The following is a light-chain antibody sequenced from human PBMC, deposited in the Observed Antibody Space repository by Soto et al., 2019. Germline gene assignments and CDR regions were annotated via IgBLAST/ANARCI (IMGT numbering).Light chain of an antibody. CDR3: RLYPRISNYV. Sequence: LAEPASVVGFAGQSITISCTGTSRDVGGYDYVSWYQLHPGKAPKLMVFEVSNRPAGVSYRFSGSTSGNTASLTISGLQAEYEADYYCRLYPRISNYVLGTGPKVTVL. CDR2: EVS. V-gene: IGLV2-14*01. J-gene: IGLJ1*01. CDR1: SRDVGGYDY.